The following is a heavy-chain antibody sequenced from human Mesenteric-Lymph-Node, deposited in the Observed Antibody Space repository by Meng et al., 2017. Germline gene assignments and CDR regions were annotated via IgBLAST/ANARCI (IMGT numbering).Heavy chain of an antibody. V-gene: IGHV5-51*01. CDR3: ARRLAVAGTGSLYWFDP. J-gene: IGHJ5*02. D-gene: IGHD6-19*01. Sequence: GESLKISCKGSGYRFNDYWIGWVRQMPGKGLEWMGIIFPGDSDTRYSPSFQGHVTISADRSAIYLQWSSLKSSDSAMYYCARRLAVAGTGSLYWFDPWGQGTLVTVSS. CDR1: GYRFNDYW. CDR2: IFPGDSDT.